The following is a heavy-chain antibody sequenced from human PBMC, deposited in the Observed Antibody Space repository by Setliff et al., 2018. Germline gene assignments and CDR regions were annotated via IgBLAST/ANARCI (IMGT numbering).Heavy chain of an antibody. J-gene: IGHJ5*02. CDR2: IYPGDSDT. V-gene: IGHV5-51*01. D-gene: IGHD1-7*01. CDR3: ARHGLELRPYYNWFDP. Sequence: GESLKISCKGSGYSFTDYWIAWVRQTPGKGLEWMGTIYPGDSDTRYSPSFQGQVTISADKSISTAYLQWSSLKASDTAMYYCARHGLELRPYYNWFDPWGQGTLVTVSS. CDR1: GYSFTDYW.